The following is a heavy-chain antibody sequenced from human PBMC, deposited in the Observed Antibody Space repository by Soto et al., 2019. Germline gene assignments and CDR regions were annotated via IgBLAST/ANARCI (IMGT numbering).Heavy chain of an antibody. J-gene: IGHJ4*02. CDR1: GSSFGGYR. CDR2: IRANTGDT. V-gene: IGHV1-18*01. CDR3: VTVLLDRGGY. D-gene: IGHD4-17*01. Sequence: QVQLVQSGGEERKPGASVKFSCRAPGSSFGGYRITWVRQAPGKGFEGMGRIRANTGDTNYAKKFQDSATMTTDTSTSTAYMELRSLRSDGTAVYCCVTVLLDRGGYWGQGTLVTVSP.